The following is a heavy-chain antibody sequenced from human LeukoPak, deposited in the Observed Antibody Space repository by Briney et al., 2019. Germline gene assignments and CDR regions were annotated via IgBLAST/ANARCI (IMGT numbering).Heavy chain of an antibody. Sequence: SETLSLTCTVSGGSISSSAYHWDWIRQPPGKGLEWIGEINHSGSTNYNPSPKSRVTISVDTSKNQFSLKLSSVTAADTAVYYCARTRYYYNSRSYGAPYYFDYWGQGTLVTVSS. V-gene: IGHV4-39*01. CDR1: GGSISSSAYH. J-gene: IGHJ4*02. CDR3: ARTRYYYNSRSYGAPYYFDY. CDR2: INHSGST. D-gene: IGHD3-10*01.